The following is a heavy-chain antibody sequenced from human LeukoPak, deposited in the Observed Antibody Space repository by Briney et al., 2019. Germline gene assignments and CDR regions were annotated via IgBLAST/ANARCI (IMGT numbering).Heavy chain of an antibody. CDR1: GDSISSSNSY. J-gene: IGHJ4*02. Sequence: KSSETLSLTCTASGDSISSSNSYWGWIRQPPGKGLEWIGSIYYSGNTYYNASLKSRVTISVDTSRDQFSLKLSSVTAADTAVYYCARVVRDYGSWGYYFDYWGQGTLVTVSS. D-gene: IGHD4-17*01. CDR2: IYYSGNT. V-gene: IGHV4-39*01. CDR3: ARVVRDYGSWGYYFDY.